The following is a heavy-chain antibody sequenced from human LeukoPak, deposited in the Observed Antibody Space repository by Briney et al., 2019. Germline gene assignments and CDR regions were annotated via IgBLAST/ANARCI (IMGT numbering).Heavy chain of an antibody. D-gene: IGHD6-13*01. Sequence: GTSLRLSCAAPGFSFSNYPMHWVRQAPGTGLEWVATISNVGTNKLCADSVKGRFTISRDNSKNTLYHQMNSLRSEDTALYFCARAPDSSWHNFDSWGQGTQVTVSS. CDR3: ARAPDSSWHNFDS. J-gene: IGHJ4*02. CDR2: ISNVGTNK. V-gene: IGHV3-30-3*01. CDR1: GFSFSNYP.